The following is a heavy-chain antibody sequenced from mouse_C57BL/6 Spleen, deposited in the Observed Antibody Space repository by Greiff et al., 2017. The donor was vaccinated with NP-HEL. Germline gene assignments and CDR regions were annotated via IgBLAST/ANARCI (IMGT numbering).Heavy chain of an antibody. CDR3: AGDYYGSRKDYYFDY. CDR2: IYPRSGNT. Sequence: QVQLQQSGAELARPGASVKLSCKASGYTFTSYGISWVKQRTGQGLEWIGEIYPRSGNTYYNEKFKGKATLTADKSSSTAYMELRSLTSEDSAVYFCAGDYYGSRKDYYFDYWGQGTTLTVSS. D-gene: IGHD1-1*01. J-gene: IGHJ2*01. CDR1: GYTFTSYG. V-gene: IGHV1-81*01.